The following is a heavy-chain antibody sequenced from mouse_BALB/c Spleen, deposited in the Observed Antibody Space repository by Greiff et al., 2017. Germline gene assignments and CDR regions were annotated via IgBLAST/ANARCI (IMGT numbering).Heavy chain of an antibody. V-gene: IGHV5-17*02. CDR3: ARSGGYDEDYFDY. CDR1: GFTFSSFG. D-gene: IGHD2-2*01. CDR2: ISSGSSTI. Sequence: EVKLVESGGGLVQPGGSRKLSCAASGFTFSSFGMNWVRQAPEKGLEWVAYISSGSSTIYYADTVKGRFTLSIDNPKNTLFLLMTSLRSEDTAMYYCARSGGYDEDYFDYWGQGTTLTVSS. J-gene: IGHJ2*01.